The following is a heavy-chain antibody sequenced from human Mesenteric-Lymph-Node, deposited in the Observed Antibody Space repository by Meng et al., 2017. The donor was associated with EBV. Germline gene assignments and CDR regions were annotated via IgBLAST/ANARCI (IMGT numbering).Heavy chain of an antibody. D-gene: IGHD3-22*01. J-gene: IGHJ5*02. Sequence: QGQLQESGPGLVKPSGTLSLTCAASGGSSSSTNWWSWVRQPPGKGLEWIGEIYHSGSTNYNPSLKSRVTISLDKSKNQFSLKLSPVTAADTAVYYCARVDYYDSSSLFDPWGQGTLVTVSS. CDR3: ARVDYYDSSSLFDP. V-gene: IGHV4-4*02. CDR1: GGSSSSTNW. CDR2: IYHSGST.